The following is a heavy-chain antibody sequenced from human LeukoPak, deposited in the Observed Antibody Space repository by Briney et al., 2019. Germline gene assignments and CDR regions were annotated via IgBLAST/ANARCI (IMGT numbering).Heavy chain of an antibody. CDR2: IYYSGST. V-gene: IGHV4-39*01. J-gene: IGHJ6*03. CDR1: GGSISSSSYY. Sequence: SETLSLTCTVSGGSISSSSYYWGWIRQPPGKGLEWIGSIYYSGSTYYNPSLKSRVTISVDTSKNQFSLKLSSVTAADTAVYYCARAGGYSYGFHYYYYMDVWGKGTTVTVSS. D-gene: IGHD5-18*01. CDR3: ARAGGYSYGFHYYYYMDV.